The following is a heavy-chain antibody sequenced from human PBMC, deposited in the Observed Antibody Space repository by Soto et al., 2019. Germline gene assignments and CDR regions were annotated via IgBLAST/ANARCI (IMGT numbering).Heavy chain of an antibody. Sequence: GGSLSLSCAASGFTFSSYSMNWVRQAPGKGLEWVSSISSSSSYIYYADSVKGRFTISRDNAKNSLYLQMNSLRAEDTAVYYCARVTSGYDSGAFDIWGQGTMVTVSS. D-gene: IGHD5-12*01. CDR3: ARVTSGYDSGAFDI. V-gene: IGHV3-21*01. CDR2: ISSSSSYI. J-gene: IGHJ3*02. CDR1: GFTFSSYS.